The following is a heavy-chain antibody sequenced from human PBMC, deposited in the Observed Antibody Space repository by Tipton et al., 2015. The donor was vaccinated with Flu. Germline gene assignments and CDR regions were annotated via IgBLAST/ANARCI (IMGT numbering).Heavy chain of an antibody. J-gene: IGHJ4*02. Sequence: GSLRLSCAASGFTFRSYGMHWVRQGPGKGLVWVSHVNSDRSSITYADSVKGRSTVSRDNAKNTLYLQMNSLRAEDTAVYYCARDHSGYAQLDYWGQGSLVSVSS. CDR2: VNSDRSSI. CDR3: ARDHSGYAQLDY. D-gene: IGHD5-12*01. V-gene: IGHV3-74*01. CDR1: GFTFRSYG.